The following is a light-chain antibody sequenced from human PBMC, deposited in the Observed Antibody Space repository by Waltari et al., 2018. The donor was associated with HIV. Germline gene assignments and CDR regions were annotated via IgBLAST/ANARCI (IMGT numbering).Light chain of an antibody. Sequence: EIVLTQSPCTLSLSPGESATLSCRASQSVGSAYLAWYQQKPGRAPRLLIYGASNRAAGIPDRFSGSGSGTDFTLTINRLEPEDFAVYYCHQHGDSPPFTFGPGTKVDIK. CDR2: GAS. CDR1: QSVGSAY. J-gene: IGKJ3*01. V-gene: IGKV3-20*01. CDR3: HQHGDSPPFT.